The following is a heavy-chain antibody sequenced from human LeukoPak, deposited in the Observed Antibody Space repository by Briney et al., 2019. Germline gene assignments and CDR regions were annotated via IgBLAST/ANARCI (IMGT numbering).Heavy chain of an antibody. Sequence: PGGSLRLSCAASAFSLNAYNMNWVRQAPGKGLEWVSSISYTGTYIYYADSVKGRFTISRDNSKNTLYLQINSLRAEDTAIYYCAKAPMEDSWYIHFDYWGQGTLVTVSS. V-gene: IGHV3-21*04. CDR2: ISYTGTYI. CDR3: AKAPMEDSWYIHFDY. J-gene: IGHJ4*02. D-gene: IGHD6-13*01. CDR1: AFSLNAYN.